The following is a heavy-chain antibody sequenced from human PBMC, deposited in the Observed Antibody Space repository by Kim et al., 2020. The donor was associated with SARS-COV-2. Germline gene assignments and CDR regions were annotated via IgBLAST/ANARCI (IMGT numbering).Heavy chain of an antibody. CDR2: VYHTGNT. CDR3: ASTGVGAVGWFDP. Sequence: SETLSLTCSVSGGAIRGYYWTWIRQPPGKRLEWIGYVYHTGNTNYNPSLRGRVTISLDTSKMQFSLTLTSVTAADTAVYYCASTGVGAVGWFDPWGQGTLVGVSS. CDR1: GGAIRGYY. D-gene: IGHD1-26*01. J-gene: IGHJ5*02. V-gene: IGHV4-59*01.